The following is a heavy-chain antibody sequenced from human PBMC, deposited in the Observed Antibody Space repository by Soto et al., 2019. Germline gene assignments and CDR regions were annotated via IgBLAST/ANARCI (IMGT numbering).Heavy chain of an antibody. CDR2: IIPIFGTA. CDR3: ARDRFRIAAAGTPFDY. V-gene: IGHV1-69*05. J-gene: IGHJ4*02. Sequence: SVKVSCKASGGTSSSYAISWVRQAPGQGLEWMGGIIPIFGTANYAQKFQGRVTITTDESTSTAYMELSSLRSEDTAVYYCARDRFRIAAAGTPFDYWGQGTLVTVSS. D-gene: IGHD6-13*01. CDR1: GGTSSSYA.